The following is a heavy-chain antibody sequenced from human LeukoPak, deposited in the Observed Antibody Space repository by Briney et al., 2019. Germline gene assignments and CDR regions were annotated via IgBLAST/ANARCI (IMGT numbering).Heavy chain of an antibody. CDR3: ARPGPNWYFDL. CDR1: GGSISSYY. Sequence: SETLSLTCTVSGGSISSYYWSWIQQPPGKGLEWIGYIYDSGNTKYNPSLKSRVTMSIDTSKKQFSLKLTSVTAADTAVYYCARPGPNWYFDLWGRGTLVTVSS. J-gene: IGHJ2*01. CDR2: IYDSGNT. V-gene: IGHV4-59*08.